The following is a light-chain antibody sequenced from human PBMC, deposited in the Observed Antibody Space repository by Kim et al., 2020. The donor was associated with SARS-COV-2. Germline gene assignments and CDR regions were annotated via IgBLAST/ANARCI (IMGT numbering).Light chain of an antibody. Sequence: SPATLSVSPGERATLSCRASQSVSSNLAWYQQKPGQAPRLLIYGASTRATGIPASFSVTGSGTDFTLTISSLQSEDFAVYYCQQYNNWPLTFGGGTKLEIK. CDR1: QSVSSN. V-gene: IGKV3-15*01. CDR3: QQYNNWPLT. J-gene: IGKJ4*01. CDR2: GAS.